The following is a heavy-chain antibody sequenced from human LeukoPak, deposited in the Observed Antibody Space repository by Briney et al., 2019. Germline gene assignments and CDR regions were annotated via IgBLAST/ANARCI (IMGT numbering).Heavy chain of an antibody. CDR1: GYTFSNYA. CDR3: ARVRIAAAGNSWFDP. J-gene: IGHJ5*02. V-gene: IGHV7-4-1*02. D-gene: IGHD6-13*01. Sequence: ASVKVSCKASGYTFSNYAMHWVRQAPGQGLEWMGWINTNTGNPTYAQGFTGRFVFSLDTSVSTAYLQISSLKAEDTAVYYCARVRIAAAGNSWFDPWGQGTLVTVSS. CDR2: INTNTGNP.